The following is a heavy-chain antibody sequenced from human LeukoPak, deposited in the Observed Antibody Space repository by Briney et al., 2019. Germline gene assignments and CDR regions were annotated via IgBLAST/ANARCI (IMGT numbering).Heavy chain of an antibody. CDR1: GLTLDTYA. CDR2: ISGNGGST. J-gene: IGHJ4*02. Sequence: GGSLRLSCATSGLTLDTYAMTWVRQAPGKGLEWVSTISGNGGSTYYAGSVKGRFAISKDISKGTLYLAMNSLTGEDTAIYFCATRGNYYGYFDSWGQGTLVTVSS. CDR3: ATRGNYYGYFDS. D-gene: IGHD5-18*01. V-gene: IGHV3-23*01.